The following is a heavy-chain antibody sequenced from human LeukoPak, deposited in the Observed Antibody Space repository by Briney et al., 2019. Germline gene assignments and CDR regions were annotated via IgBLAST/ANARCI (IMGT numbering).Heavy chain of an antibody. V-gene: IGHV4-4*02. CDR2: VYENGDT. J-gene: IGHJ5*01. D-gene: IGHD6-13*01. CDR3: ARKGIAATGTGWFDS. CDR1: GGSINSHNW. Sequence: SETLSLTCAVSGGSINSHNWWTWVRQPPGEGLEWVGEVYENGDTNYNSSLERRVTMSVDKAKNQFSQRLRFVTAADTAVYYCARKGIAATGTGWFDSWGQGTLVTVSS.